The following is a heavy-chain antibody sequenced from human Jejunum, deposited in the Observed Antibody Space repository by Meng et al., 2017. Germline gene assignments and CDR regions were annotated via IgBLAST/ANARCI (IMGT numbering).Heavy chain of an antibody. J-gene: IGHJ4*02. D-gene: IGHD3-10*01. CDR1: GFTFSSYC. V-gene: IGHV3-7*01. Sequence: GGSLRLSCVVSGFTFSSYCMTWVRQAPGKGLEWVSNIKQDGSEKYYVDSVKGRFTISRDNAKNSVYLQMNSLRVEDTAVYFCVRDALIDGSGKYVGKGDYWGQGTPVTGSS. CDR3: VRDALIDGSGKYVGKGDY. CDR2: IKQDGSEK.